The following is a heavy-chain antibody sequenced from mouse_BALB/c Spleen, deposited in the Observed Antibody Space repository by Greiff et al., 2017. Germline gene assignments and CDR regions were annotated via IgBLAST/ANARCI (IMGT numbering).Heavy chain of an antibody. CDR2: IRLKSNNYAT. V-gene: IGHV6-6*02. D-gene: IGHD3-1*01. J-gene: IGHJ2*01. CDR3: TRDNLGYYFDY. Sequence: EVKVVESGGGLVQPGGSMKLSCVASGFTFSNYWMNWVRQSPEKGLEWVAEIRLKSNNYATHYAESVKGRFTISRDDSKSSVYLQMNNLRAEDTGIYYCTRDNLGYYFDYWGQGTTLTVSS. CDR1: GFTFSNYW.